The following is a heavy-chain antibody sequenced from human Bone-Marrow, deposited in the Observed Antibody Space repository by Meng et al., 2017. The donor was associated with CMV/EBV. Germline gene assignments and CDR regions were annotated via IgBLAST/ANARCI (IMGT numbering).Heavy chain of an antibody. D-gene: IGHD1-26*01. CDR1: EYNFNAYY. J-gene: IGHJ6*02. Sequence: ASVKVSCKTSEYNFNAYYIHWVRQAPGQGLEWMGWINPKSYDTKYAEKFQGRVTMTRDTSIDTAYMDLSSLTPDDTAVYYCARDPSPGSYYYGMDVWGQGTTVTVSS. CDR3: ARDPSPGSYYYGMDV. V-gene: IGHV1-2*02. CDR2: INPKSYDT.